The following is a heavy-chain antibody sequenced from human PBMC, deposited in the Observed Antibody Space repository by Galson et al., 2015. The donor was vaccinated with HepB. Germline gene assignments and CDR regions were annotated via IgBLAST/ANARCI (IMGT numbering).Heavy chain of an antibody. Sequence: SVKVSCKVSGYTLTELSMHWVRQAPGKGLEWMGGFDPEDGETIYAQKFQGRVTMTEDTSTDTAYMELSSLRSEDTAVYYCATEIRSGSHTSWGTNYYGMDVWGQGTTVTVSS. J-gene: IGHJ6*02. V-gene: IGHV1-24*01. CDR2: FDPEDGET. D-gene: IGHD3-10*01. CDR3: ATEIRSGSHTSWGTNYYGMDV. CDR1: GYTLTELS.